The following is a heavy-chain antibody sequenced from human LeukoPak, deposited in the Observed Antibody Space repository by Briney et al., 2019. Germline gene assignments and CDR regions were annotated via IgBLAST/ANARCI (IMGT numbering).Heavy chain of an antibody. V-gene: IGHV3-23*01. J-gene: IGHJ4*02. D-gene: IGHD3-10*01. CDR3: TKWSGFGDD. Sequence: GGSLRLSCAASGFTFSSNSMTWVRQTPGKGLEWVSGISGSGDSTFYADSVKGRCTISRDNSRNTLYLQMSSLRPEDTAVYYCTKWSGFGDDWGQGTLVTDSS. CDR1: GFTFSSNS. CDR2: ISGSGDST.